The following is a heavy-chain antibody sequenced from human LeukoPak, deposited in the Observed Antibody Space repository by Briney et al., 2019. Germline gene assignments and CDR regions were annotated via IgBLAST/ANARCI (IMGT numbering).Heavy chain of an antibody. V-gene: IGHV3-7*01. J-gene: IGHJ4*02. D-gene: IGHD2-15*01. CDR1: GFTFTRYW. CDR3: ARDRGMVAFDY. Sequence: PGGSLRLSCAAYGFTFTRYWMSWVRQAPGKGLEWVANIRQDGSEKYYVDSVKGRFTISRDNAKNSLYLQMNSLRAEDTSVYYCARDRGMVAFDYWGQGTLVTVSS. CDR2: IRQDGSEK.